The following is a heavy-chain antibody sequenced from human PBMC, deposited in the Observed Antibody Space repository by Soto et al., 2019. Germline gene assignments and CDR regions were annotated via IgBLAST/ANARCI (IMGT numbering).Heavy chain of an antibody. V-gene: IGHV3-33*01. D-gene: IGHD2-15*01. CDR1: GFTFSSYG. CDR2: IWYDGSNK. J-gene: IGHJ6*02. CDR3: ARDAIDIVVVVAATVGHGMDV. Sequence: GGSLRLSCAASGFTFSSYGMHWVRQAPGKGLEWVAVIWYDGSNKYYADSVKGRFTISRDNSKNTLYLQMNSLRAEDTAVYYCARDAIDIVVVVAATVGHGMDVWGQGTTVTVSS.